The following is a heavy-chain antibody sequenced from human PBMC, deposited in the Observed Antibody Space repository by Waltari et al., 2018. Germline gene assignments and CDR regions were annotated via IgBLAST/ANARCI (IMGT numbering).Heavy chain of an antibody. J-gene: IGHJ3*02. CDR1: GYTLTELS. CDR3: ATGGDYYDSSGYYGAFDI. CDR2: FDPEDGET. V-gene: IGHV1-24*01. Sequence: QVQLVQSGAEVKKPGASVKVSCKVSGYTLTELSMHWVRKAPGKGLEWMGGFDPEDGETIYAQKFQGRVTMTEDTSTDTAYMELSSLRSEDTAVYYCATGGDYYDSSGYYGAFDIWGQGTMVTVSS. D-gene: IGHD3-22*01.